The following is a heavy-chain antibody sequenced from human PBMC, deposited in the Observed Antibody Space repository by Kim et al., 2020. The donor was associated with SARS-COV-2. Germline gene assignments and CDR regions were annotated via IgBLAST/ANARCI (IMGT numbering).Heavy chain of an antibody. V-gene: IGHV1-18*01. CDR1: GYDLASYG. D-gene: IGHD2-15*01. CDR3: ARDQAVLWLEEASKFFDF. J-gene: IGHJ3*01. CDR2: ISTYNGDT. Sequence: ASVKVSCKASGYDLASYGISWVRQAPGQGLEWMGWISTYNGDTNYPQKFQDRVTMTTDTSTNTIHLELTSLTSDDTAVYYCARDQAVLWLEEASKFFDFWGRGTMVTVPS.